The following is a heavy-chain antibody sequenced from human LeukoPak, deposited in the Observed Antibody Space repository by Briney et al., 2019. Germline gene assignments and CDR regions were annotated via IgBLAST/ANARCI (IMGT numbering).Heavy chain of an antibody. Sequence: SETLSLTCTVSSGSISSYYWSWIRHPPGMGLKWIGYIYYSGSTNYNPYLKSRVTISVDTSKNQFSLKLSSVTAADTAVYYCARGGWYKGYFQHWGQGTLVTVSS. CDR1: SGSISSYY. J-gene: IGHJ1*01. CDR2: IYYSGST. V-gene: IGHV4-59*01. D-gene: IGHD1-1*01. CDR3: ARGGWYKGYFQH.